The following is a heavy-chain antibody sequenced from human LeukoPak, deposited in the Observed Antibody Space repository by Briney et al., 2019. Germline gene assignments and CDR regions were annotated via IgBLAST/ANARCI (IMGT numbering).Heavy chain of an antibody. CDR2: LNPNGRNT. CDR1: GFTFSDYW. V-gene: IGHV3-74*01. CDR3: ARDRFWNQYDP. J-gene: IGHJ5*02. D-gene: IGHD1-1*01. Sequence: PGRSLRPSCAASGFTFSDYWMNWLRQAPGKGLMWVSRLNPNGRNTDYADSVKGRFTISRDNAKNTLYLQMNSLRVDDTAVYYCARDRFWNQYDPWGQGTLVTVSS.